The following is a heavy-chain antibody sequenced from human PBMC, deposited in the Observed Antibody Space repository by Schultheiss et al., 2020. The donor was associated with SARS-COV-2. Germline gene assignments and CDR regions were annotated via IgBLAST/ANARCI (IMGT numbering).Heavy chain of an antibody. CDR3: ARHRGDYYYYYGMDV. Sequence: SETLSLTCTVSGDSISSGDYYWSWIRQHPGRGLEWIGYISYSGTTYYNPSLKSRVTISVDKSKNQFSLKLSSVTAADTAVYYCARHRGDYYYYYGMDVWGQGTTVTVSS. CDR1: GDSISSGDYY. J-gene: IGHJ6*02. D-gene: IGHD3-10*01. CDR2: ISYSGTT. V-gene: IGHV4-31*03.